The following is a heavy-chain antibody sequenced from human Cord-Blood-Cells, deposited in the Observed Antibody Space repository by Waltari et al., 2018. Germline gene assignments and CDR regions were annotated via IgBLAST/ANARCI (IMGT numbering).Heavy chain of an antibody. CDR2: IVPIFGTA. J-gene: IGHJ5*02. D-gene: IGHD5-12*01. CDR3: ARDRGIVATIGNWFDP. Sequence: QVQLVQSGAEVKKPGSSVKVSCKASGGTFSSYAISWVRQAPGQGLEWMGGIVPIFGTANDAQKFQGRVTITADKSTSTAYMELSSLRSEDTAVYYCARDRGIVATIGNWFDPWGQGTLVTVSS. V-gene: IGHV1-69*06. CDR1: GGTFSSYA.